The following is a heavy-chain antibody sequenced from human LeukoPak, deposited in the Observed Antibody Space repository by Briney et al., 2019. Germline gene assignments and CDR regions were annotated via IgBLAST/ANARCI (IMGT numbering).Heavy chain of an antibody. CDR1: GGSISSYY. Sequence: PSETLSLTCTVSGGSISSYYWSWIRQPPGKGLEWIGYIYYSGSTNYNPSLQSRVTISVDTSKNQFSLKLSSVTAADTAVYYCARWYSSSWYGEYFDYWGQGTLVTVSS. D-gene: IGHD6-13*01. CDR2: IYYSGST. CDR3: ARWYSSSWYGEYFDY. V-gene: IGHV4-59*01. J-gene: IGHJ4*02.